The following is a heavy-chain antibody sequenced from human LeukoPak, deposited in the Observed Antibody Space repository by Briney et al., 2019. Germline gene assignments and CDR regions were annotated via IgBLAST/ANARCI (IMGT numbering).Heavy chain of an antibody. CDR3: ARAIFRSGWYHY. CDR2: ISHSGSP. J-gene: IGHJ4*02. Sequence: SSETLSLTCAVYGGSFSGYYWSWIRQPPRKGLEWIGEISHSGSPNYNPSLKSRVTISVDMSKNQFSLKLRPVAAADTDVSFFARAIFRSGWYHYWGQGTLVTVSS. V-gene: IGHV4-34*01. CDR1: GGSFSGYY. D-gene: IGHD6-19*01.